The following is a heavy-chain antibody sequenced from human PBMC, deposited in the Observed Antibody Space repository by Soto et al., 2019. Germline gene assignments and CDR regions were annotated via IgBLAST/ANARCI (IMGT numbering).Heavy chain of an antibody. V-gene: IGHV4-39*01. J-gene: IGHJ4*02. D-gene: IGHD2-2*01. CDR2: IYYSGST. CDR3: ARRSNIVVVRDYFDS. Sequence: PSETLSLTCTVSGGSISSSSYYWGWIRQPPGKGLEWIGSIYYSGSTYYNPSLKSRVTISVDTSKNQFSLKLSSVTAADTAVYYCARRSNIVVVRDYFDSWGQGTLVTVSS. CDR1: GGSISSSSYY.